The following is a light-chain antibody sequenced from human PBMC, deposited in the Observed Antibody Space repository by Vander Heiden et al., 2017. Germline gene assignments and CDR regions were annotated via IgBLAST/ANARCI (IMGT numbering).Light chain of an antibody. V-gene: IGLV2-14*01. J-gene: IGLJ1*01. CDR3: SSCTSRSTPEV. CDR1: SSDVGGYNY. CDR2: EVS. Sequence: QSALTQPASVSGSPGQSITISCTGTSSDVGGYNYVSWYQQHPGKAPKRRSEEVSNRPSGVSNRFSGSKSGKKASLTISGLQAEYESYDDGSSCTSRSTPEVFGTGTKLTVL.